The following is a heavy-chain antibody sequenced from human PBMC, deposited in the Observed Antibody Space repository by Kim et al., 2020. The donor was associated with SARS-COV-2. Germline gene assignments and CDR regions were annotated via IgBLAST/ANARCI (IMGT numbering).Heavy chain of an antibody. D-gene: IGHD4-17*01. V-gene: IGHV4-59*09. J-gene: IGHJ4*02. Sequence: NYNPSLKSRVTISVDTSKNQFSLKLRSVTAADTAMYYCVGGDGDHGSFDYWGQGTLVTVSS. CDR3: VGGDGDHGSFDY.